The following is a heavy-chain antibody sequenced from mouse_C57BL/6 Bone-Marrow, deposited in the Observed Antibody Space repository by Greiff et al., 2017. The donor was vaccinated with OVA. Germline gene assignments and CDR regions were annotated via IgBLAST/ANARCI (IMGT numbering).Heavy chain of an antibody. CDR2: IYPGSGST. D-gene: IGHD2-1*01. V-gene: IGHV1-55*01. CDR3: ASPNYVYYAMDY. J-gene: IGHJ4*01. CDR1: GYTFTSYW. Sequence: QVQLKQPGAELVKPGASVKMSCKASGYTFTSYWITWVKQRPGQGLEWIGDIYPGSGSTNYNEKFKSKATLTVDTSSSTAYMQLISLTSEDSAVYYCASPNYVYYAMDYWGQGTSVTVSS.